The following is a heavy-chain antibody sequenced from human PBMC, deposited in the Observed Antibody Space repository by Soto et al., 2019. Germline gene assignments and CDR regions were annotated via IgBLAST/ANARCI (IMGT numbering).Heavy chain of an antibody. V-gene: IGHV1-18*01. D-gene: IGHD3-10*01. CDR1: GYTFTSYG. Sequence: ASVKVSCKASGYTFTSYGISWVRQAPGQGLEWMGWISAYNGNTNYAQKLQGRVTMTTDTSTSTAYMELRSLRSDDTAVYYCARSYGSGSYYDYGMDVWGQGTTVTVSS. CDR3: ARSYGSGSYYDYGMDV. CDR2: ISAYNGNT. J-gene: IGHJ6*02.